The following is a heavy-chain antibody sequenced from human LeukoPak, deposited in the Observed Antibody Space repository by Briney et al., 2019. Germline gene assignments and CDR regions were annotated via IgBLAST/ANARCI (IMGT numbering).Heavy chain of an antibody. J-gene: IGHJ4*02. CDR1: GYTFTGYY. V-gene: IGHV1-69*06. D-gene: IGHD1-26*01. CDR3: ARGVGSYFDS. CDR2: IITMFGTT. Sequence: ASVKVSCKASGYTFTGYYLHWVRQAPGQGLEWMGGIITMFGTTNYAQKFQGRVTITADKTTSTAYMEMSSLTSEDTAIYYCARGVGSYFDSWGQGTLVSVSS.